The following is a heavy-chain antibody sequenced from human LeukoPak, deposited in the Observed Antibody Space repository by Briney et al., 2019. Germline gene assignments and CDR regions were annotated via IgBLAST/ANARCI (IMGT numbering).Heavy chain of an antibody. CDR2: ISGSDGGT. CDR3: AKGFDYYGSLVP. J-gene: IGHJ5*02. D-gene: IGHD3-10*01. CDR1: GFSFSTYA. Sequence: GGSLRLSCAASGFSFSTYAMSWVRRAPGRGLEWLSTISGSDGGTFYADSVKGRFTISRDNSKSTLSLQMTSLRAEDTAMYYCAKGFDYYGSLVPWGQGTLVTVSS. V-gene: IGHV3-23*01.